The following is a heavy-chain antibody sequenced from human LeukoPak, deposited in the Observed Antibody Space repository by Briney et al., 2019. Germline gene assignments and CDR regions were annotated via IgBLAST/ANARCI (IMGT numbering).Heavy chain of an antibody. D-gene: IGHD5-18*01. CDR2: IGASSLSI. CDR3: AKDPWIQLWSYFDY. Sequence: PGGSLRLSCAASGFTFSSYAMSWVRQAPGKGLEWVSGIGASSLSIHYADSVKGRFTISRDNSKNTLFLQLSSLRAEDTAVYYCAKDPWIQLWSYFDYWGQGTLVTVSS. V-gene: IGHV3-23*01. CDR1: GFTFSSYA. J-gene: IGHJ4*02.